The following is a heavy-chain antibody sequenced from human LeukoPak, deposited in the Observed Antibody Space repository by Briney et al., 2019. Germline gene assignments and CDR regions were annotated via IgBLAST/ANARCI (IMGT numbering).Heavy chain of an antibody. D-gene: IGHD3-22*01. CDR1: GYTFTGYY. Sequence: ASVKVSCKASGYTFTGYYMHWVRQAPGQGLEWMGWINPNSGGTNYAQKFQGRVTMTRDTSISTAYMELSSLISDDTPMYYCARSDSSGRMDVWGQGTTVTVSS. CDR2: INPNSGGT. V-gene: IGHV1-2*02. CDR3: ARSDSSGRMDV. J-gene: IGHJ6*02.